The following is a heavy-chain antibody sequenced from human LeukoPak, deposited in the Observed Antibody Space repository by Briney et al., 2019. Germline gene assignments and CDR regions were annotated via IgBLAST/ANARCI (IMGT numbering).Heavy chain of an antibody. CDR2: IHHSRNT. CDR1: GGSISSGVYS. Sequence: SQTLSLTCAVSGGSISSGVYSWTWVRQPPRKGLEWNGYIHHSRNTYYKSSLKGRITMSLDRSKNQFSLILTSVTAADTAVYFCARNYYDTSGYPYDAFDIWGQGTLVTVSS. J-gene: IGHJ3*02. D-gene: IGHD3-22*01. CDR3: ARNYYDTSGYPYDAFDI. V-gene: IGHV4-30-2*01.